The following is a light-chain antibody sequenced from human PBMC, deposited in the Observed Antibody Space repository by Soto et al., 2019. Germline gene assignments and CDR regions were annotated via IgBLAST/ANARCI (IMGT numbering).Light chain of an antibody. CDR1: QSVSNK. Sequence: EVVMTQSPATLSVSPGERATLPCRASQSVSNKLAWYQQKPGQPPRLVIYDVSKRATGIPARFSGSGSGTDFTLSISSLEPEDFAVYFCQQRSNWPPTWTFGPGTKVDIK. CDR3: QQRSNWPPTWT. CDR2: DVS. J-gene: IGKJ1*01. V-gene: IGKV3-11*01.